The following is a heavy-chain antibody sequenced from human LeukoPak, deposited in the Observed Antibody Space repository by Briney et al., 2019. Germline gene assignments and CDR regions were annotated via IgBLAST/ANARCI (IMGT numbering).Heavy chain of an antibody. CDR1: GFTFSSYS. D-gene: IGHD5-18*01. CDR3: ARGYSYGSDRFDY. CDR2: ISSSSSTI. J-gene: IGHJ4*02. V-gene: IGHV3-48*04. Sequence: GGSLRLSCAASGFTFSSYSMNWVRQAPGKGLEWVSYISSSSSTIYYADSVKGRFTISRDNAKNSLYLQMNSLRAEDTAVYYCARGYSYGSDRFDYWGQGTLVTVSS.